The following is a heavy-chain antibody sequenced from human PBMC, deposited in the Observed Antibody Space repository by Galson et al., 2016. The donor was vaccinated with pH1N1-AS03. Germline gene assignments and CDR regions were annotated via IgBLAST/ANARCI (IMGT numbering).Heavy chain of an antibody. V-gene: IGHV1-2*04. Sequence: SVKVSCKASGYIFTGFYVHWVRQAPGQGLEWMGWINPNNGVTNYAQKFQAWVTMTGDTSISTAYLELYGLKSDDTAVYYCARDPRGPCSSATCATTYYFGRGVGGQGTAVIVS. CDR3: ARDPRGPCSSATCATTYYFGRGV. CDR2: INPNNGVT. J-gene: IGHJ6*02. D-gene: IGHD1-26*01. CDR1: GYIFTGFY.